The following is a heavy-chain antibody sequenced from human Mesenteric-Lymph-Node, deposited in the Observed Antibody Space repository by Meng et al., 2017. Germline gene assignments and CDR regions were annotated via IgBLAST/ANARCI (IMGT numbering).Heavy chain of an antibody. V-gene: IGHV3-23*01. CDR1: GFTFSSYS. J-gene: IGHJ4*02. Sequence: GESLKISCAASGFTFSSYSMNWVRQAPGKGLEWVSDISGGGSGTFYADSVKGRFTISRDKSKNTLYLQMNSLRAEDTAVYYCAKASLGYCSGGRCYYFDYWAQGTLVTVSS. CDR2: ISGGGSGT. CDR3: AKASLGYCSGGRCYYFDY. D-gene: IGHD2-15*01.